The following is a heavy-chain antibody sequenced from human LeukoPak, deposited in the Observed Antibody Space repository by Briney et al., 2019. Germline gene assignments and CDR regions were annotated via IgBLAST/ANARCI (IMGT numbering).Heavy chain of an antibody. Sequence: ASVKVSCKASGYTFTSYAMHWVRQAPGQRLEWMGWVNAGNGNTKYSQKFLGRVTITRDTSASTAYMELSSLRSEDTAVYYCARGVGSSWYPSFDYWGQGTLVTVSS. CDR3: ARGVGSSWYPSFDY. J-gene: IGHJ4*02. D-gene: IGHD6-13*01. CDR2: VNAGNGNT. V-gene: IGHV1-3*01. CDR1: GYTFTSYA.